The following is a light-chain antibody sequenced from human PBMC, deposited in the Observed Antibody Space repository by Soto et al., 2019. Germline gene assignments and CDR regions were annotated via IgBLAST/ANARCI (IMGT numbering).Light chain of an antibody. CDR2: ANS. CDR3: QSYDSSLRV. CDR1: SSNIGAGYD. V-gene: IGLV1-40*01. J-gene: IGLJ3*02. Sequence: QSVLTQPPSVSGAPGQRVTISCTGSSSNIGAGYDVHWYQHLPGTAPKLLIYANSNRPSGVPDRFSGSKSGTSASLAITGLQAEDEADYYCQSYDSSLRVFGGGTQLTVL.